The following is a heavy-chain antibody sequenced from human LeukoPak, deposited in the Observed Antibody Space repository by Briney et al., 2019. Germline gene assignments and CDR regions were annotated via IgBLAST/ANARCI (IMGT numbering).Heavy chain of an antibody. Sequence: GESLKLSCKGSGYSFTSYWIGWVRQMPGKGLEWMGIIYPGDSDTIYSPSFQGQVTISADKSISTAYLQWSSLKASDTAMYYCASTITIFGVVLNDAFDIWGQGTMVTVSS. CDR3: ASTITIFGVVLNDAFDI. CDR1: GYSFTSYW. D-gene: IGHD3-3*01. CDR2: IYPGDSDT. J-gene: IGHJ3*02. V-gene: IGHV5-51*03.